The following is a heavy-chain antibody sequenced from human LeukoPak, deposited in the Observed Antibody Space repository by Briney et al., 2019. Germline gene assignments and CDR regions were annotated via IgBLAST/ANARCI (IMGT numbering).Heavy chain of an antibody. V-gene: IGHV3-48*01. CDR2: ISSSSSTI. CDR1: GFTLSSYA. J-gene: IGHJ4*02. Sequence: GGSLRLSCAASGFTLSSYAMSWVRQAPGKGLEWVSYISSSSSTIYYTDSVKGRFTISRDNAKNSLYLQMNSLRADGTAVYYCARGGGTYSGDYWGQGTLVTVSS. CDR3: ARGGGTYSGDY. D-gene: IGHD2-15*01.